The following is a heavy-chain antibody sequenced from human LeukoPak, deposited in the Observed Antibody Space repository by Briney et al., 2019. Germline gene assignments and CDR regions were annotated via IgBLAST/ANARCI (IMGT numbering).Heavy chain of an antibody. V-gene: IGHV3-48*01. J-gene: IGHJ3*02. CDR2: ISSSSSTI. CDR1: GFTFSSSA. CDR3: ARVEAAYGSGSPDDAFDI. D-gene: IGHD3-10*01. Sequence: PGGSLRLSCAASGFTFSSSAMNWVRQAPGKGLEWVSYISSSSSTIYYADSVKGRFTISRDNAKNSLYLQMNSLRAEDTAVYYCARVEAAYGSGSPDDAFDIWGQGTMVTVSS.